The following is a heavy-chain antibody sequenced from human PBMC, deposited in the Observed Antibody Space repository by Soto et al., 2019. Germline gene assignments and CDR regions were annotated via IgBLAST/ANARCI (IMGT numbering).Heavy chain of an antibody. D-gene: IGHD3-3*01. CDR1: GGSISNHF. V-gene: IGHV4-4*07. Sequence: SETLSLTCSVSGGSISNHFWGWIRQPAGKRPEWIGRIYSGGSTTYNPSLQSRVSMSVDTSKNQFSLKLRSVTAADTAIYYCARDNVWSGYYSFLDYWGQGSLVTVS. J-gene: IGHJ4*02. CDR3: ARDNVWSGYYSFLDY. CDR2: IYSGGST.